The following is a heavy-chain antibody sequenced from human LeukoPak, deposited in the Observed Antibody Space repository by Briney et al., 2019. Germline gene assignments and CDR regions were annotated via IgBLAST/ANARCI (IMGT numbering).Heavy chain of an antibody. D-gene: IGHD2-2*01. CDR1: GGSIDSYY. J-gene: IGHJ4*02. Sequence: SETLSLTCTVSGGSIDSYYWSWIRQPPGKGLEWIGYIYYTGSTEYHPSLKSRVTISLDTSKNQFSLKLTSVTAADTAVYYCARVYQSAEYYFDYWGQGNLVSVSS. CDR2: IYYTGST. V-gene: IGHV4-59*01. CDR3: ARVYQSAEYYFDY.